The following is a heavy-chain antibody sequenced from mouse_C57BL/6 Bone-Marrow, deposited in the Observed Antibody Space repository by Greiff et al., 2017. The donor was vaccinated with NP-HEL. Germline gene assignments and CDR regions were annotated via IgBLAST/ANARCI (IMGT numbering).Heavy chain of an antibody. CDR3: ARLTYDY. J-gene: IGHJ2*01. Sequence: EVKLVESGGGLVKPGGSLKLSCAASGFTFSDYGMHWVRQAPEKGLEWVAYISSGSSTIYSADTVKGRFTLSRDNAKNTLFLQMTSLRSEDTAMYYCARLTYDYWGQGTTLTVSS. CDR1: GFTFSDYG. CDR2: ISSGSSTI. V-gene: IGHV5-17*01.